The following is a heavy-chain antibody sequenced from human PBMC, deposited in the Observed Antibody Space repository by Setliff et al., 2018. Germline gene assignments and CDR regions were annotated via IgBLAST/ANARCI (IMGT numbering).Heavy chain of an antibody. D-gene: IGHD6-25*01. CDR2: ISPRSIYI. J-gene: IGHJ3*02. Sequence: PGGSLRLSCVAYEFTFSTYSMHWVRQAPGKGLEWVSSISPRSIYIYYADSVRGRFTISRDNAQNSLYLQMNTLGAEDTAVYYCARSPANGGHDAFDIWGQGTRVTVSS. CDR3: ARSPANGGHDAFDI. CDR1: EFTFSTYS. V-gene: IGHV3-21*01.